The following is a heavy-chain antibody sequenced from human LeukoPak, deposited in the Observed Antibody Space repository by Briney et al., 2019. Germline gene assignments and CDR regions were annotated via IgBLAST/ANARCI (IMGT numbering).Heavy chain of an antibody. Sequence: GGSLRLSCAASGFTFSSYSMNWVRQAPGKGLEWVSSISSSSSYIYYADSVKGRFTISRDNAKSSLYLQMNSLRAEDTAVYYCARGIEYSSSFDYWGQGTLVTVSS. CDR3: ARGIEYSSSFDY. J-gene: IGHJ4*02. V-gene: IGHV3-21*01. CDR2: ISSSSSYI. D-gene: IGHD6-6*01. CDR1: GFTFSSYS.